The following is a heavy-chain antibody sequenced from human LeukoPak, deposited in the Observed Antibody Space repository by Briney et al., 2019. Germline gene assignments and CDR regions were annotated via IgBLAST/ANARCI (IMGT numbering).Heavy chain of an antibody. CDR1: GGSFSGYY. CDR2: INHSGST. V-gene: IGHV4-34*01. Sequence: SGTLSLTCAVYGGSFSGYYWSWIRQPPGKGLEWIGEINHSGSTNYNPSLKSRVTISVDTSKNQFSLKLSSVTAADTAVYYCARVKLGYGYLVLDYWGQGTLVTVSS. D-gene: IGHD5-18*01. J-gene: IGHJ4*02. CDR3: ARVKLGYGYLVLDY.